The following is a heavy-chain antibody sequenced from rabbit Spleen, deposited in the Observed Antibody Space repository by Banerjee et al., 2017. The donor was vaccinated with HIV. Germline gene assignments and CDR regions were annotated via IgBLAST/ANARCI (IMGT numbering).Heavy chain of an antibody. CDR3: ARVVTGGDGNDSMFNL. J-gene: IGHJ4*01. CDR1: GFSFSSNW. Sequence: LEESGGGLVKPGGTLTLTCTVSGFSFSSNWICWVRQAPGKGLEWIACIDTNDGDTDYANWPKGRFTISKTSSTTVTLQMTSLTAADTATYFCARVVTGGDGNDSMFNLWGPGTLVTVS. CDR2: IDTNDGDT. D-gene: IGHD2-1*01. V-gene: IGHV1S45*01.